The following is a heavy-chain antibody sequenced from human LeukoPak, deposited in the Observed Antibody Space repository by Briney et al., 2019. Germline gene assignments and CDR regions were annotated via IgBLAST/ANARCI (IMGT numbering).Heavy chain of an antibody. CDR2: INPNSGGT. CDR3: ARARWQLVPYFDS. J-gene: IGHJ4*02. V-gene: IGHV1-2*02. Sequence: GASVKVSCKASGYTFLSHGFSWVRQAPGQGLEWMGWINPNSGGTNFAQRFQGRVAMTRDTSISTAYLELGSLRSDDTAVYFCARARWQLVPYFDSWGQGTLVTVSS. D-gene: IGHD6-6*01. CDR1: GYTFLSHG.